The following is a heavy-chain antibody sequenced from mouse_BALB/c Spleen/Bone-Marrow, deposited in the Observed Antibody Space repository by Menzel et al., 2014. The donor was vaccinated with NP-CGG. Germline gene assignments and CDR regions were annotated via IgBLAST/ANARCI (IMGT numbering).Heavy chain of an antibody. J-gene: IGHJ4*01. Sequence: DLVKPGASVKLSCKASGYTFTSYWINWIKQRPGQGFEWIGRIAPGSGSTYYNEMFKGKATLTVDTSSSTAYIQLSSLSSEDSAFYFCARFPIYYGNYGAMDYWGQGTSVTVSS. CDR3: ARFPIYYGNYGAMDY. V-gene: IGHV1S41*01. CDR1: GYTFTSYW. D-gene: IGHD2-1*01. CDR2: IAPGSGST.